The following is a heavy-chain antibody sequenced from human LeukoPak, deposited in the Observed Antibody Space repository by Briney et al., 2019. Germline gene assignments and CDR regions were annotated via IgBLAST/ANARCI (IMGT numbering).Heavy chain of an antibody. CDR1: GFTFTAYG. V-gene: IGHV3-33*03. CDR2: VWVDGNNK. CDR3: AKAARLGPSHFDY. J-gene: IGHJ4*02. Sequence: GGSLRLSCATSGFTFTAYGLHWVRQAPDMGLEWVAVVWVDGNNKFYADSVKGRFTISRDNPRSTLYLHMNSLRDDDTAVYYCAKAARLGPSHFDYWGRGTLVTVSS. D-gene: IGHD6-25*01.